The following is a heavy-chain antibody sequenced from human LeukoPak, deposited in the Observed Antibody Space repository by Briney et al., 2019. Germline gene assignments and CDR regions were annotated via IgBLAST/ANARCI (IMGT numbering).Heavy chain of an antibody. CDR1: GYTFTNYW. J-gene: IGHJ3*02. V-gene: IGHV5-51*01. Sequence: KPGESLKISCKGSGYTFTNYWIGWVRQMPGKGLEWMGIIYPGDSDTRYSPSFQGLVTISADRSISTAYLQWSSLKASDTAMYYCARHPNYYDSSGYYYGDAFDIWGQGTMVTVSS. CDR2: IYPGDSDT. CDR3: ARHPNYYDSSGYYYGDAFDI. D-gene: IGHD3-22*01.